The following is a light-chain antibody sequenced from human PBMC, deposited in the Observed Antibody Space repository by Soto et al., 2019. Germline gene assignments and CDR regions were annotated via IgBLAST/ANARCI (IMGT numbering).Light chain of an antibody. J-gene: IGKJ4*01. Sequence: DVVMTQSPRSLPVTLGQPASIFCRSSQSLVYRDGNAYLNWFHQRPGQSPRRLIYKASNRDSGVPDRFRGSGSGTDFTLQINRVEAEVVGVSYSSQVTHRPPTFGRGTKVEIK. V-gene: IGKV2-30*01. CDR3: SQVTHRPPT. CDR1: QSLVYRDGNAY. CDR2: KAS.